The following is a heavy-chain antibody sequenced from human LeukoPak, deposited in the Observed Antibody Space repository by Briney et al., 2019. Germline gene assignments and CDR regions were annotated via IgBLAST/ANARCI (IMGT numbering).Heavy chain of an antibody. Sequence: GGSLRLSCAASGFTFTGYAMSWVRQAPGKGLEWVSAISGSGHSTDYADSVKGRFTISRDNSKNTLYLQMNSLRAEDTAVYYCTTENWGRGDYWGQGTLITVPS. CDR1: GFTFTGYA. D-gene: IGHD3-16*01. J-gene: IGHJ4*02. V-gene: IGHV3-23*01. CDR2: ISGSGHST. CDR3: TTENWGRGDY.